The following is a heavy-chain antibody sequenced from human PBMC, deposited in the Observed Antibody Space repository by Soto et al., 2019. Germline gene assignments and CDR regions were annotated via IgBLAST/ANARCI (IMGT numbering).Heavy chain of an antibody. V-gene: IGHV3-23*01. CDR3: AKDRGSSSWYNWFDP. Sequence: GGSLRLSCAAPGFTFSSDAMSWVRQAPGKGLEWVSAISGSGGSTYYADSVKGRFTISRDNSKNTLYLQMNSLRAEDTAVYYCAKDRGSSSWYNWFDPWGQGTLVTVSS. J-gene: IGHJ5*02. CDR1: GFTFSSDA. CDR2: ISGSGGST. D-gene: IGHD6-13*01.